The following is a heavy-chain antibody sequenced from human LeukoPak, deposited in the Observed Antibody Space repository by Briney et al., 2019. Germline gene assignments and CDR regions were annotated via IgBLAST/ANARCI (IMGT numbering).Heavy chain of an antibody. J-gene: IGHJ4*02. V-gene: IGHV3-15*01. CDR3: TTGRWYSYGHDY. D-gene: IGHD5-18*01. Sequence: GGSLRLSRAASGFTFSSYAMHWVRQAPGKGLEWVGRIRTKTDGGTTDYAAPVKGRFTISRDDSKNTLYLQMDSLKTEDTAVYYCTTGRWYSYGHDYWGQGTLVTVSS. CDR1: GFTFSSYA. CDR2: IRTKTDGGTT.